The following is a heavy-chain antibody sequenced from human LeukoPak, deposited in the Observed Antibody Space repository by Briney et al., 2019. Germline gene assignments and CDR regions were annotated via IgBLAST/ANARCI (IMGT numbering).Heavy chain of an antibody. CDR1: GFSFTTYW. V-gene: IGHV3-23*01. CDR3: AKGDYGAFDY. Sequence: GGSLRLSCAASGFSFTTYWMGWVRQAPGKGLEWVSGISVSGGRTYYADSVKGRFTISRDNSKNTLYLQMNSLRAEDTALYYCAKGDYGAFDYWGQGTLVTVSS. D-gene: IGHD4-17*01. J-gene: IGHJ4*02. CDR2: ISVSGGRT.